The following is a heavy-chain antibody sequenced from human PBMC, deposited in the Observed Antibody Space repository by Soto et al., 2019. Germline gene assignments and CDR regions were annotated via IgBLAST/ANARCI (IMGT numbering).Heavy chain of an antibody. J-gene: IGHJ3*01. Sequence: QIKLVQSGGDVKTPGASVKVSCTTSRYTFTSHGIAWVRQAPGQGLEWMGWISTFNGKTDYAQKFQGRVTMTADTITSTVHMELRSLRSDDTAVYYCARLLTEGATFRDDAFDLWGQGTKVTVSS. CDR2: ISTFNGKT. CDR3: ARLLTEGATFRDDAFDL. D-gene: IGHD3-9*01. CDR1: RYTFTSHG. V-gene: IGHV1-18*01.